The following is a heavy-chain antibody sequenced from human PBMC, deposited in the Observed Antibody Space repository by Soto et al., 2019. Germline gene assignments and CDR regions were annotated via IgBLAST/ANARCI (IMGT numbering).Heavy chain of an antibody. CDR1: GFNFGAFS. CDR2: IDPTSTEI. Sequence: LRLSCTASGFNFGAFSLSWVRQAPGKGLEWVSSIDPTSTEIHYADSVEGRFSVYRDSTKNSLYLQMISLRFEDTGVYYCARDYLTGDPREAFDSWGQGTLVTVSS. V-gene: IGHV3-21*01. CDR3: ARDYLTGDPREAFDS. J-gene: IGHJ4*02. D-gene: IGHD7-27*01.